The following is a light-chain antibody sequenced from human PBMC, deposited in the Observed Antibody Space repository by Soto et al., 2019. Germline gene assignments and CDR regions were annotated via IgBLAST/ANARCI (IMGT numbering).Light chain of an antibody. CDR3: QQYNDWPLT. CDR2: GAF. Sequence: EIVLTQSPGTLSLSPGERATLSCRASQSVSSSYLAWYQQKPGQVPRLLIYGAFTRATGIPARFSGTGSGTEFTLTISSLQSEDFALYYCQQYNDWPLTFGQGTKVDIK. CDR1: QSVSSSY. J-gene: IGKJ1*01. V-gene: IGKV3-15*01.